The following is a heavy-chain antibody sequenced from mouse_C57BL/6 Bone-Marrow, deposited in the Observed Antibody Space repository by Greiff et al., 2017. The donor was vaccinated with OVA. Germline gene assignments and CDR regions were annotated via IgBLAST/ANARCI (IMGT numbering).Heavy chain of an antibody. CDR2: INPNNGGT. J-gene: IGHJ2*01. CDR1: GYTFTDYY. CDR3: ARGRFYGSSY. Sequence: VQLQQSGPELVKPGASVKISCKASGYTFTDYYMNWVKQSHGKSLEWIGDINPNNGGTSYNQKFKGKATLTVDKSSSTAYMELRSLTSEDSAVYYCARGRFYGSSYWGQGTTLTVSS. D-gene: IGHD1-1*01. V-gene: IGHV1-26*01.